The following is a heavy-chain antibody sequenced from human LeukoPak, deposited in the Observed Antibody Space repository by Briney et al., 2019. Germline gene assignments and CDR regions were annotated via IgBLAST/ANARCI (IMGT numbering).Heavy chain of an antibody. CDR2: ISYDGSNK. J-gene: IGHJ4*02. V-gene: IGHV3-30*04. CDR3: ARDLTSTYYYDSSGLY. CDR1: GFTFSSYA. D-gene: IGHD3-22*01. Sequence: GGSLRLSCAASGFTFSSYAMHWVRQAPGKGLEWVAVISYDGSNKYCADSVKGRFTISRDNSKNTLYLQMNSLRAEDTAVYYCARDLTSTYYYDSSGLYWGQETLVTVSS.